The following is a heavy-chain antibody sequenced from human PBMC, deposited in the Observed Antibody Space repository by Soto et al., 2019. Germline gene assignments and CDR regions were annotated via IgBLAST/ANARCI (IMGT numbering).Heavy chain of an antibody. CDR2: LSYDGGSK. CDR1: GFTFSTHA. D-gene: IGHD1-26*01. J-gene: IGHJ5*01. Sequence: QVQLVESGGGVVQPGGSLRLSCAASGFTFSTHAMHWVRQAPGKGLEWVAGLSYDGGSKYDTDSVKGRFTISRDNSKNTLYLQMNSLRPEDKAVYYCARDFPNEGYSGTCWASNWFDSWGEGILGTVSS. CDR3: ARDFPNEGYSGTCWASNWFDS. V-gene: IGHV3-30-3*01.